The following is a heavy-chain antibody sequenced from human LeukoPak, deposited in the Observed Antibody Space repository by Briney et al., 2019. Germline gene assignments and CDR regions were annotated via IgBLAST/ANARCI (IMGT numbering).Heavy chain of an antibody. CDR2: IKEDGSEK. CDR1: GFSFSDFW. Sequence: PGGSLRLSCAASGFSFSDFWMNWVRQAPGKGLEWLANIKEDGSEKHYVDSVKGRFTISRDNSKNTLYLQMNSLRAEDTAVYYCAKRYSSSWYMIDYWGQGTLVTVSS. D-gene: IGHD6-13*01. J-gene: IGHJ4*02. V-gene: IGHV3-7*01. CDR3: AKRYSSSWYMIDY.